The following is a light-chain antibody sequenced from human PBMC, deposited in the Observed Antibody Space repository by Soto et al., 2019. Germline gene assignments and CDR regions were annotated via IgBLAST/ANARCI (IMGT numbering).Light chain of an antibody. CDR3: CSYAGSYTLYV. CDR2: DVS. CDR1: SSDVGGYNY. V-gene: IGLV2-11*01. J-gene: IGLJ1*01. Sequence: QSVLTQPRSVSGSPGQSVTISCTGTSSDVGGYNYVSWYQQHPGKAPKLMIYDVSKRPSGVPDRFSGSKSGNTASLTISGLQAKDEADYYCCSYAGSYTLYVFGTGTKVTV.